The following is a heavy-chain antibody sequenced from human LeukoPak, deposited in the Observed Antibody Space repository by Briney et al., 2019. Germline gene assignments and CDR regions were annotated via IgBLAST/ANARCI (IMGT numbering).Heavy chain of an antibody. D-gene: IGHD1-14*01. CDR3: ANLGRTSEDAFDI. J-gene: IGHJ3*02. CDR1: GFTFSNYA. Sequence: GRSLRLSCAASGFTFSNYAMYWVRQAPGKGLEWVAFIRYDGSNKYYADSVKGRFTISRDNSKNTLYLQMNSLRAEDTAVYYCANLGRTSEDAFDIWGQGTMVTVSS. CDR2: IRYDGSNK. V-gene: IGHV3-30*04.